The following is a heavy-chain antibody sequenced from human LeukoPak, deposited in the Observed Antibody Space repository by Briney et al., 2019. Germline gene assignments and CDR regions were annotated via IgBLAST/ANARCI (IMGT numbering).Heavy chain of an antibody. D-gene: IGHD3-16*01. J-gene: IGHJ6*03. Sequence: GGSLRLSCAASGFTFSNAWMSWVRQAPGKGLEWVGRIKSKTDGGTTDYAAHVKGRFTISRDDSKNTLYLQMNSLKTEDTAVYYCTTGPTLGDRIKYYYYMDVWGKGTTVTISS. CDR2: IKSKTDGGTT. CDR1: GFTFSNAW. CDR3: TTGPTLGDRIKYYYYMDV. V-gene: IGHV3-15*01.